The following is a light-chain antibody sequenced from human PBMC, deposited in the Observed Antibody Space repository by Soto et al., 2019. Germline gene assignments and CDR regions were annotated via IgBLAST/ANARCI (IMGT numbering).Light chain of an antibody. CDR1: SSDVGGYNF. CDR3: SSYTTSNALYV. Sequence: QSVLTQPASVSGSPGQSITISCTGTSSDVGGYNFVSWYQQHPGKAPKLMIYEVRNRPSGVSNRFSGSKSGNTASLSIFGLQAEDEADYYCSSYTTSNALYVFGTGTKVTVL. V-gene: IGLV2-14*01. J-gene: IGLJ1*01. CDR2: EVR.